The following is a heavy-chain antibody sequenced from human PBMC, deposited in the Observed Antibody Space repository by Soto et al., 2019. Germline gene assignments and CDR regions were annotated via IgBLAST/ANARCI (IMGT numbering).Heavy chain of an antibody. D-gene: IGHD2-2*01. Sequence: SETPSLTCTVSGDSMSPDYWGWIRQFPAKGLQWIGYISYSGNTKYSPALEGRVTISVDTSQNQFPLKLRSVTAADTAVYYCVRQWVVPAAMDYWGQGTLVTVSS. CDR3: VRQWVVPAAMDY. J-gene: IGHJ4*02. CDR1: GDSMSPDY. V-gene: IGHV4-59*08. CDR2: ISYSGNT.